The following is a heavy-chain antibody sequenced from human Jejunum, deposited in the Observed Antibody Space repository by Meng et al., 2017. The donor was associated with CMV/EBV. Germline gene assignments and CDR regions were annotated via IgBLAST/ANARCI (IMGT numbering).Heavy chain of an antibody. CDR1: GFIFTSYA. V-gene: IGHV3-23*01. CDR3: AKGNLLLG. D-gene: IGHD1-26*01. CDR2: ISGNGANT. J-gene: IGHJ4*02. Sequence: SWEASGFIFTSYAMNWVRQAPGKGLEWVSGISGNGANTFYADSVKGRFTISRDNSKNTLYLQMNSLRAEDTAVYYCAKGNLLLGGGQGTLVTVSS.